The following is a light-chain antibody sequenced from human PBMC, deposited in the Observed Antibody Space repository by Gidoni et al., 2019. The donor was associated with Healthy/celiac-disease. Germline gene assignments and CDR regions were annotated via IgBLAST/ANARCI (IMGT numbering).Light chain of an antibody. CDR1: QSVSSY. J-gene: IGKJ3*01. CDR2: DAS. V-gene: IGKV3-11*01. Sequence: EIVLTQSPATLSLSPGERATLSCRASQSVSSYLAWYQQKPGQAPRLLIYDASNRATGITARFSGSGSGKDFTLTIRSLEHEDFAVYYCQKRSDWPTFGPXTKVDIK. CDR3: QKRSDWPT.